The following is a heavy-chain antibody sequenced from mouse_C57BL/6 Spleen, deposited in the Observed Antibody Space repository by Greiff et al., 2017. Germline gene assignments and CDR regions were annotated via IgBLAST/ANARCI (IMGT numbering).Heavy chain of an antibody. CDR3: ARGIYYDYDGFAY. Sequence: DVMLVESGGGLVKPGGSLKLSCAASGFTFSSYAMSWVRQTPEKRLEWVATISDGGSYTYYPDNVKGRFTISRDNAKNNLYLQMSHLKSGDTAMYYCARGIYYDYDGFAYWGQGTLVTVSA. CDR2: ISDGGSYT. D-gene: IGHD2-4*01. CDR1: GFTFSSYA. J-gene: IGHJ3*01. V-gene: IGHV5-4*03.